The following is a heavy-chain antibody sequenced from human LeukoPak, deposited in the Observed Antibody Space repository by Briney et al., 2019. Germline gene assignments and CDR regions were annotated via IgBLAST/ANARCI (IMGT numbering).Heavy chain of an antibody. CDR3: ARARHLMGATDAFDI. CDR2: IIPILGIA. D-gene: IGHD1-26*01. Sequence: SVKVSCKASGGTFSSYAISWVRQAPGQGLEWMGRIIPILGIANYAQKFQGRVTITADKSTSTAYMELSSLRSEGTAVYYCARARHLMGATDAFDIWGQGTMVTVSS. CDR1: GGTFSSYA. J-gene: IGHJ3*02. V-gene: IGHV1-69*04.